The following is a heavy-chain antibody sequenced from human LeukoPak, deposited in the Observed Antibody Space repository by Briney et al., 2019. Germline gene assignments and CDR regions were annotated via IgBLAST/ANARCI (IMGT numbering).Heavy chain of an antibody. J-gene: IGHJ4*02. V-gene: IGHV1-2*02. CDR3: ARADVPLDYYGSGSQADY. CDR2: INPNSGGT. CDR1: GYTFTGYY. D-gene: IGHD3-10*01. Sequence: GASVKVSCKASGYTFTGYYMHWVRQAPGQGLEWMGWINPNSGGTNYAQKFQGRVTMTRDTSISTAYMELSRLRSDDTDVYYCARADVPLDYYGSGSQADYWGQGTLVTVSS.